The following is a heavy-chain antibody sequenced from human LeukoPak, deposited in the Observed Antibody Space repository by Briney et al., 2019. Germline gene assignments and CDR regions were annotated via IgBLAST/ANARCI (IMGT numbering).Heavy chain of an antibody. J-gene: IGHJ3*02. CDR3: ARAPGSYYVYGAFDI. V-gene: IGHV4-59*01. CDR1: GGSISSYY. D-gene: IGHD3-10*02. Sequence: SETPSLTCTVSGGSISSYYWSWIRQPPGKGLEWIAYIYYSGSTNYNPSLKSRVTISVDTSKNQFSLKLSSVTAADTAVYYCARAPGSYYVYGAFDIWGQGTKGLVSS. CDR2: IYYSGST.